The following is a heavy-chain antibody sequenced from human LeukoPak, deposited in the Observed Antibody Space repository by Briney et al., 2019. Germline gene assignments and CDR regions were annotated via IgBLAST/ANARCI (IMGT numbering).Heavy chain of an antibody. V-gene: IGHV3-23*01. CDR1: GFTFSSYA. D-gene: IGHD1-26*01. J-gene: IGHJ4*02. Sequence: GGSLRLSCAASGFTFSSYAMSWVRQAPGKWLEWVSAISGSGGSTYYADSVKGRFTISRDNSKNTLYLQMNSLRAEDTAVYYCAKDTRYSGSYYFVFDYWGQGTLVTVSS. CDR3: AKDTRYSGSYYFVFDY. CDR2: ISGSGGST.